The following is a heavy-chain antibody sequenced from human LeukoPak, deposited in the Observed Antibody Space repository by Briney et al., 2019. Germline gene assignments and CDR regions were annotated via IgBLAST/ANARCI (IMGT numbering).Heavy chain of an antibody. CDR1: GGSFSGYY. CDR2: IYYSGST. V-gene: IGHV4-31*11. Sequence: SETLSLTCAVYGGSFSGYYWSWIRQHPGKGLEWIGYIYYSGSTYYNPSLKSRVTISIDTSKNQFSLKLSSVTAADTAVYYCARDRGYGSGSYYYDYWGQGTLVTVSS. D-gene: IGHD3-10*01. J-gene: IGHJ4*02. CDR3: ARDRGYGSGSYYYDY.